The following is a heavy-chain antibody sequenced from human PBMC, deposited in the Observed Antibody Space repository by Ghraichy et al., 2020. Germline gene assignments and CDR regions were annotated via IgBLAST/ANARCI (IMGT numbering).Heavy chain of an antibody. D-gene: IGHD2-15*01. CDR3: AKAWGYCSGGTCPPYNWFDP. CDR1: GLTFSSYA. CDR2: ISAGGGSA. V-gene: IGHV3-23*01. J-gene: IGHJ5*02. Sequence: GKSLNISCVASGLTFSSYAMTWVRQAPGKGLEWVSSISAGGGSAYYADSVKGRFSISRDNSKDTMYLQMNSLRAEDAAVYFCAKAWGYCSGGTCPPYNWFDPWGQGTLVTVSS.